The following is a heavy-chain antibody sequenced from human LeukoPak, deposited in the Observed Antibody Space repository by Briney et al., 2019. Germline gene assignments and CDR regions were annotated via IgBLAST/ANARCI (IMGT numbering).Heavy chain of an antibody. CDR3: ARRGEAMDPFDY. V-gene: IGHV5-51*01. CDR1: GYSLTSYW. J-gene: IGHJ4*02. Sequence: GESLNISCKVSGYSLTSYWIGWVRQMPEKGLEWMVIIYPGDSDPRYSPSFQGQVTISADKSINTAYLQWSSLKASDTAIYYCARRGEAMDPFDYWGQGTLVTVSS. D-gene: IGHD5-18*01. CDR2: IYPGDSDP.